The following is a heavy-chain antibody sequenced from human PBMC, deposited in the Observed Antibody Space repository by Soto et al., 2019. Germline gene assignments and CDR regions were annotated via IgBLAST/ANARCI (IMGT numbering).Heavy chain of an antibody. D-gene: IGHD2-15*01. CDR1: GFSFSGHG. Sequence: GGSLRLTCAASGFSFSGHGMHWVRQAPGKGLEWVTAISDDGSNKKYGDAVKGRFTIARDNSKNTLYLQMNSLRPADTAVYYCARGCGGGSICYIMDYWGQGTLVTVSS. V-gene: IGHV3-30*03. J-gene: IGHJ4*02. CDR3: ARGCGGGSICYIMDY. CDR2: ISDDGSNK.